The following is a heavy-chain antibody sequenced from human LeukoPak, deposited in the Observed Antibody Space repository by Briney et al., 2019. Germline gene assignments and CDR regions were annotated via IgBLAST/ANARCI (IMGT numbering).Heavy chain of an antibody. V-gene: IGHV3-23*01. CDR2: ISGSGGST. CDR1: GFTFSSYA. Sequence: PGGSLRLSCAASGFTFSSYAMSWVRQAPGKGLEWVSAISGSGGSTYYADSVKGRFTISRDNSKNTLYLQMNSLRAEDTAVYYCAKDPGYYGSGTYPTLFDYWGQGTLVTVSS. CDR3: AKDPGYYGSGTYPTLFDY. D-gene: IGHD3-10*01. J-gene: IGHJ4*02.